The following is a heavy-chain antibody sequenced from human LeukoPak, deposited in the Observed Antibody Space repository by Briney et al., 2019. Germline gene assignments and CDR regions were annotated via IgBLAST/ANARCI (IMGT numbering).Heavy chain of an antibody. CDR2: INYSGST. D-gene: IGHD6-13*01. J-gene: IGHJ4*02. Sequence: PSETLSLTCAVYGGSFSGYYWSWIRQPPGKGLEWIGEINYSGSTNYNPSLKSRVTIPVDTSKNQFSLKLSSVTAADTAVYYCARVTLAAAGPVDYWGQGTLVTVSS. V-gene: IGHV4-34*01. CDR3: ARVTLAAAGPVDY. CDR1: GGSFSGYY.